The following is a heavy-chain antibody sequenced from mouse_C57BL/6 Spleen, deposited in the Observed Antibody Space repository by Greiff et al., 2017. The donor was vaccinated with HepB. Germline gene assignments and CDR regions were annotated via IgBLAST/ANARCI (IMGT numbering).Heavy chain of an antibody. Sequence: EVKVEESGAELVRPGASVKLSCTASGFNIKDYYMHWVKQRPEQGLEWIGRIDPEDGDTEYAPKFQGKATMTADTSSNTAYLQLSSLTSEDTAVYYCTTYYGSSWFATGAKGLWSLSLQ. CDR1: GFNIKDYY. V-gene: IGHV14-1*01. D-gene: IGHD1-1*01. J-gene: IGHJ3*01. CDR3: TTYYGSSWFAT. CDR2: IDPEDGDT.